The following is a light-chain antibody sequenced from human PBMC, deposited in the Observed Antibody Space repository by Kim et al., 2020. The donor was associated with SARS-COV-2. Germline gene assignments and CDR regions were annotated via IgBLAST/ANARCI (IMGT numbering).Light chain of an antibody. Sequence: LGQTVRTKCQGDRLRGYYASWYRQKPGQAPVLVIYGKNNRPSGIPDRFSGSSSGNTASLTITGAQAEDEADYYCNSRDSSGNHLVFGGGTQLTVL. V-gene: IGLV3-19*01. CDR1: RLRGYY. CDR2: GKN. J-gene: IGLJ2*01. CDR3: NSRDSSGNHLV.